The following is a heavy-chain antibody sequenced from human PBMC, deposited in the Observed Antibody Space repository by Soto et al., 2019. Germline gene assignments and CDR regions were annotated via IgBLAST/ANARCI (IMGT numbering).Heavy chain of an antibody. CDR1: GGSISSYY. V-gene: IGHV4-59*08. Sequence: SETLSLTCTVSGGSISSYYWSWIRQPPGKGLEWIGYIYYSGSTNYNPSLKSRVTISVDTSKNQFSLKLSSVTAADTAVYYCARTGYSSSWYDYYYYYMDVWGKGTTVTVSS. D-gene: IGHD6-13*01. J-gene: IGHJ6*03. CDR2: IYYSGST. CDR3: ARTGYSSSWYDYYYYYMDV.